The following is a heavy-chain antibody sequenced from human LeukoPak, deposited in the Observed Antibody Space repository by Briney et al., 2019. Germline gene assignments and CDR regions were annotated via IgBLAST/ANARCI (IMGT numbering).Heavy chain of an antibody. J-gene: IGHJ4*02. CDR1: GYTFTSYN. Sequence: GASVKVSCKASGYTFTSYNLHWVRQAPGQGLEWMGVINPSGGSTTYAQKFQGRVTVTRDTSMSTVYMELSSLRSEDTAVYYCTRGAGWLIDYWGQGILVTVSS. CDR3: TRGAGWLIDY. V-gene: IGHV1-46*01. CDR2: INPSGGST. D-gene: IGHD3-16*01.